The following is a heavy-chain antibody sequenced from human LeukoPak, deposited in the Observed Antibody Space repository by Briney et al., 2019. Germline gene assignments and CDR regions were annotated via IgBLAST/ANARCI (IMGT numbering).Heavy chain of an antibody. D-gene: IGHD5-12*01. CDR1: GFTFSDYY. CDR3: ARGGRYSGYDSPDY. CDR2: ISSSTSYT. V-gene: IGHV3-11*05. Sequence: PGGSLRLSCAASGFTFSDYYMSWIRLAPGKGLEWVSYISSSTSYTNYAGSVQGRFTISRDNAKNSLYLQMNSLRAEDSALYYCARGGRYSGYDSPDYWGQGTLVTVSS. J-gene: IGHJ4*02.